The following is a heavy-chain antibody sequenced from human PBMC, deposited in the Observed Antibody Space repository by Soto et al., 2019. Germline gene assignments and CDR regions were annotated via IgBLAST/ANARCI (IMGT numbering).Heavy chain of an antibody. CDR3: ASRYCSGGSCPRGHYFDY. D-gene: IGHD2-15*01. CDR1: GGSISSGGYY. V-gene: IGHV4-31*03. Sequence: QVQLQESGPGLVKPSQTLSLTCTVSGGSISSGGYYWSWLRQHPGKGLEWIGYIYYRGSTYYTPYLKSRVTISVDTSKNQFSLKLRSVTAADTAVYYCASRYCSGGSCPRGHYFDYWGQGTLVTVSS. CDR2: IYYRGST. J-gene: IGHJ4*02.